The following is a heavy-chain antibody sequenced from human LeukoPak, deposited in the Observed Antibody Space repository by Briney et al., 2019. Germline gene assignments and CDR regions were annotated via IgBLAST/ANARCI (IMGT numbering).Heavy chain of an antibody. D-gene: IGHD2-15*01. CDR2: IYYSGST. Sequence: SETLSLTCTVSGSSISSYYWSWIRQPPGKGLEWIGYIYYSGSTNYNPSLKSRVTISVDTSKNQFSLKLSSVTAADTAVYYCARDLAGRGGIVGYAFDIWGQGTMVTVSS. J-gene: IGHJ3*02. V-gene: IGHV4-59*01. CDR1: GSSISSYY. CDR3: ARDLAGRGGIVGYAFDI.